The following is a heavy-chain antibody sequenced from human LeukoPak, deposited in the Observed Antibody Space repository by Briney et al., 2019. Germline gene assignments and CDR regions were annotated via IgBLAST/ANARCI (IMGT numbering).Heavy chain of an antibody. CDR2: IYYSGST. D-gene: IGHD3-22*01. V-gene: IGHV4-39*01. Sequence: PETLSLTCTVSGGSISSSSYYWGWIRQPPGKGLEWIGSIYYSGSTYYNPSLKSRVTISVDTSKNQFSLKLSSVTAADTAVYYCARRTERDYYDSSGYREEIDYWGQGTLVTVSS. CDR3: ARRTERDYYDSSGYREEIDY. J-gene: IGHJ4*02. CDR1: GGSISSSSYY.